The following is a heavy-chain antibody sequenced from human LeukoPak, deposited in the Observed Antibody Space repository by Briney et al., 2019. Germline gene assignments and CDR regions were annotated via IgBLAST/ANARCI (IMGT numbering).Heavy chain of an antibody. CDR2: MYTSGST. D-gene: IGHD6-19*01. CDR1: GGSISSGSYE. Sequence: TLSLTCSVSGGSISSGSYEWGWIRQPGGKGLEWIGRMYTSGSTNYNPSRKSRLPISVDTSNSPFSLTLSSVTAADTAVYYCARGLSSGWYSIFDYWGQGTLVTVSS. CDR3: ARGLSSGWYSIFDY. J-gene: IGHJ4*02. V-gene: IGHV4-61*02.